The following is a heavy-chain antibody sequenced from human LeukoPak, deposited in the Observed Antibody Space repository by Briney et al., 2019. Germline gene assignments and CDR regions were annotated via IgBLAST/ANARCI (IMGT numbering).Heavy chain of an antibody. CDR1: GYTFTGYY. J-gene: IGHJ4*02. Sequence: ASVKVSCKASGYTFTGYYMHWVRQAPGQGLEWMGWINPNSGGTNYAQEFQGRVTMTRDTSISTAYMELSRLRSDDTAVYYCARDLPYYDILTGSYYFDYWGQGTLVTVSS. D-gene: IGHD3-9*01. CDR2: INPNSGGT. CDR3: ARDLPYYDILTGSYYFDY. V-gene: IGHV1-2*02.